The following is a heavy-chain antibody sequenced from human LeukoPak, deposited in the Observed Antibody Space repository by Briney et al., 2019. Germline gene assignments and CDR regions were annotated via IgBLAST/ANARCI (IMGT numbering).Heavy chain of an antibody. CDR1: GLSFSDSY. J-gene: IGHJ3*01. CDR3: ARGGERYAFDV. CDR2: MTNGGYIT. V-gene: IGHV3-11*05. Sequence: GGSLRLSCVASGLSFSDSYMSWIRQAPGKGLGWLAYMTNGGYITKYADSVKGRFTISRDNAKNSLYLQMNSLRADDTAVYYCARGGERYAFDVWGQGTMVTISP.